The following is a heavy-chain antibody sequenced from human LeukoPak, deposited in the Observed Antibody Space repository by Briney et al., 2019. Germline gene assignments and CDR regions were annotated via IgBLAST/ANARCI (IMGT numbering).Heavy chain of an antibody. V-gene: IGHV1-2*02. CDR2: INPNSGGT. D-gene: IGHD6-25*01. Sequence: GASVKVSCKASGYTFTGYYMHWVRQAPGQGLEWMGWINPNSGGTNCAQKFQGRVTMTRDTSISTAYMELSRLRSDDTAVYYCARDLPSRLYYYYMDVWGKGTTVTVSS. CDR3: ARDLPSRLYYYYMDV. J-gene: IGHJ6*03. CDR1: GYTFTGYY.